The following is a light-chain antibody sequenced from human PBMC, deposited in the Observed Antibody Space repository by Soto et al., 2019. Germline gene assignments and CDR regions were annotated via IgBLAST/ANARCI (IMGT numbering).Light chain of an antibody. Sequence: EIVLTQSPGTLSLSPGERVTLSCRASQSISSTFLAWYQHKPGQAPRVIIYGASRRATGIPDRFSGSGSGTRFTLTISRLEPEDFALYYCQQYYSSWTFGQGTKVE. V-gene: IGKV3-20*01. CDR1: QSISSTF. CDR2: GAS. J-gene: IGKJ1*01. CDR3: QQYYSSWT.